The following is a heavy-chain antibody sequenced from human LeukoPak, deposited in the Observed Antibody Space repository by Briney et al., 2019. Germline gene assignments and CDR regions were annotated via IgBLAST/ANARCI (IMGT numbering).Heavy chain of an antibody. J-gene: IGHJ4*02. CDR1: GFTFSSYG. V-gene: IGHV3-64D*09. CDR2: ISSSGGTT. D-gene: IGHD3-3*01. Sequence: GGSLRLSCSASGFTFSSYGMHWVRQAPGKGLEYVSAISSSGGTTYYADSVKGRFTISRDNSKNTEYLQMSSLRLEDTAVYYCVKRWSGNDLDYWGQGTLVTVSS. CDR3: VKRWSGNDLDY.